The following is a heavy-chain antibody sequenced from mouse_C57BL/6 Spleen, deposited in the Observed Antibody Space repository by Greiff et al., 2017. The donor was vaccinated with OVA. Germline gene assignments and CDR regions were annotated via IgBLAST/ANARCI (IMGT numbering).Heavy chain of an antibody. CDR2: INPYNGGT. CDR1: GYTFTDYY. CDR3: ARAGNCKEIDFDY. D-gene: IGHD2-1*01. Sequence: VQLQQSGPVLVKPGASVKMSCKASGYTFTDYYMNWVKQSHGKSLEWIGDINPYNGGTSYNQKFKGKATLTVDKSSSTAYMELHSLTSEDSAVYYCARAGNCKEIDFDYWGQGTTLTVSS. J-gene: IGHJ2*01. V-gene: IGHV1-19*01.